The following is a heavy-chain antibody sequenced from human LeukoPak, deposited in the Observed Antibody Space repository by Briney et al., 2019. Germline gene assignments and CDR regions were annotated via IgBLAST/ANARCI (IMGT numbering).Heavy chain of an antibody. J-gene: IGHJ4*02. CDR3: ARGTLRIAAAGLIDY. Sequence: GGSLRLSCAASGFTFSSYSMNWVRQAPGKGLEWVSYISSSSSTIYYADSVKGRFTISRDNAKNSLYLQMNSLRAEDTAVYYCARGTLRIAAAGLIDYWGQGTLVTVSS. CDR1: GFTFSSYS. D-gene: IGHD6-13*01. V-gene: IGHV3-48*01. CDR2: ISSSSSTI.